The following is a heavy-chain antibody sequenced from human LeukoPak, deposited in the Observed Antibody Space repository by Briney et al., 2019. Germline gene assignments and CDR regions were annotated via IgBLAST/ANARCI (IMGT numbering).Heavy chain of an antibody. J-gene: IGHJ4*02. CDR1: GYTFTGYY. CDR2: INPNSGGT. CDR3: ARDLVRGGSSSVGY. V-gene: IGHV1-2*02. D-gene: IGHD6-13*01. Sequence: ASVKVSCKASGYTFTGYYMHWVRQAPGQGLEWMGWINPNSGGTNYAQKFQGRVTMTRDTSISTAYMELSRLRSDDTAVYYCARDLVRGGSSSVGYWGQGTLATVSS.